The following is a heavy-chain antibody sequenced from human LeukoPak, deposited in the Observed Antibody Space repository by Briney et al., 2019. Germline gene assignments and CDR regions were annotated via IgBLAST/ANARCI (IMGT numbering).Heavy chain of an antibody. Sequence: GGSLRLSCAASGFTFNNYAMSWVRQAPGKGLEWVSAISGSGGSTYYADSVKGRFTISRDNSKNTLYLQMNSLRVEDTAVYYCAKRLFGAAADNWFDPWGQGTLVTVSS. CDR3: AKRLFGAAADNWFDP. CDR2: ISGSGGST. J-gene: IGHJ5*02. D-gene: IGHD6-13*01. V-gene: IGHV3-23*01. CDR1: GFTFNNYA.